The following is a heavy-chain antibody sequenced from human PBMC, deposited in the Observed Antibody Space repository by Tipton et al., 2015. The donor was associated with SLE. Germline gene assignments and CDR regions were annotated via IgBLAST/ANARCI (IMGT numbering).Heavy chain of an antibody. CDR3: ARHAVAGYYVDY. V-gene: IGHV4-38-2*02. CDR1: GYSISSGYY. CDR2: IYQSGST. J-gene: IGHJ4*02. D-gene: IGHD6-19*01. Sequence: TLSITCTVSGYSISSGYYWGWIRQPPGKLLEWIGSIYQSGSTYYNPSLKSRFTISVNTSKNQFSLKLSSVTAADTAVYYCARHAVAGYYVDYWGQGTLVTVSS.